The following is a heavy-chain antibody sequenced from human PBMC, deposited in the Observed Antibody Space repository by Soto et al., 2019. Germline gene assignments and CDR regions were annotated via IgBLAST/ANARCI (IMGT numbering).Heavy chain of an antibody. D-gene: IGHD3-9*01. CDR1: GYTLTELS. CDR3: ATLYYDILTGYYELGY. CDR2: FDPEDGET. Sequence: GASLKVSCKVSGYTLTELSMHWVRQAPGKGLEWMGGFDPEDGETIYAQKFQGRVTMTEDTSTDTAYMELSSLRSEDTAVYYCATLYYDILTGYYELGYWGQGTLVTVSS. J-gene: IGHJ4*02. V-gene: IGHV1-24*01.